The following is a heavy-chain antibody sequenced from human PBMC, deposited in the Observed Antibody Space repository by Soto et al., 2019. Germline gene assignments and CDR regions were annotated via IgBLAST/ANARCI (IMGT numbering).Heavy chain of an antibody. Sequence: SETLSLTCAVDGWSFSGYYWSWIRQPPGKGLEWIGEINHSGSTNYNPSLKSRVTISVDTSKNQFSLKLSSVTAADTAVYYCASVQQLAHYYYYGMDVWGQGTTVT. J-gene: IGHJ6*02. CDR1: GWSFSGYY. CDR3: ASVQQLAHYYYYGMDV. V-gene: IGHV4-34*01. CDR2: INHSGST. D-gene: IGHD6-13*01.